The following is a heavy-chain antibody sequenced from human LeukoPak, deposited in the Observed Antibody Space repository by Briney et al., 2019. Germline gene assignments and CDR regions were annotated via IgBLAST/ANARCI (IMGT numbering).Heavy chain of an antibody. Sequence: GGSLRLSCAASGFTFSSYWMSRVRQAPGKGLEWVANIKQDGSEKYYVDSVKGRFTISRDNAKNSLYLQMNSLRAEDTAVYYCARVDKWFGELFGYYYYYMDVWGKGTTVTVSS. V-gene: IGHV3-7*01. J-gene: IGHJ6*03. CDR2: IKQDGSEK. CDR1: GFTFSSYW. D-gene: IGHD3-10*01. CDR3: ARVDKWFGELFGYYYYYMDV.